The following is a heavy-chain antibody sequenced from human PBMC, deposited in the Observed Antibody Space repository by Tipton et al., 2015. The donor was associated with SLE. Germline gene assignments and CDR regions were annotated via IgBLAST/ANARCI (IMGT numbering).Heavy chain of an antibody. J-gene: IGHJ4*02. CDR1: GFTFSSYS. Sequence: SLRLSCAASGFTFSSYSMNWVRQAPGKGLEWVSSISSSSSYIYYADSVRGRFTISRDNAKNSLYLQMNSLRAEDTAVYYCARVGTGLFDYWGQGTLVTVSS. V-gene: IGHV3-21*03. CDR3: ARVGTGLFDY. D-gene: IGHD7-27*01. CDR2: ISSSSSYI.